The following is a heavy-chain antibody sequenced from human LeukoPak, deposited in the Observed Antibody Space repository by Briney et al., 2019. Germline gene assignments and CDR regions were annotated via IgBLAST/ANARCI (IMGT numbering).Heavy chain of an antibody. Sequence: GGSLRLSCAVSGLTFSNSAMSWVRQAPGKGLEWVSSIPASGGSTYYADSVKGRFTISRDNSKNSLYLQMNSLRAEDTAVYYCAKESSGGWYFDYWGQGTLVTVSS. CDR3: AKESSGGWYFDY. CDR1: GLTFSNSA. D-gene: IGHD6-19*01. J-gene: IGHJ4*02. V-gene: IGHV3-23*01. CDR2: IPASGGST.